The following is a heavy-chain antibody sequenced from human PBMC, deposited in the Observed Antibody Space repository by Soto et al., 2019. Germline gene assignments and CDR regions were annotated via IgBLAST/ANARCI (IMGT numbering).Heavy chain of an antibody. J-gene: IGHJ4*02. Sequence: GGSLRLSCAASGFTLSTYDMHWVRQATGKGLEWVAGLSYAGDTYYPGSVKGRFTVSRESAKNSLYLQMNSLTAGDTAVYYCAREIVLRFLEWLPPIDFWGQAILVSVSS. CDR2: LSYAGDT. D-gene: IGHD3-3*01. V-gene: IGHV3-13*01. CDR1: GFTLSTYD. CDR3: AREIVLRFLEWLPPIDF.